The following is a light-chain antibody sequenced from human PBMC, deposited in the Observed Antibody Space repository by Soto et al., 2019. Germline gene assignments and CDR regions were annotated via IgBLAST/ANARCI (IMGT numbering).Light chain of an antibody. CDR3: CSYAGTNTFAV. J-gene: IGLJ1*01. CDR2: DVS. Sequence: QSALTQPRSVSGSPGQSVTISCTRTSSDVGGYKYVSWYQHNPGKVPKLMIYDVSKRPSGVPDRFSGSKSGNTASLTISGLQPEDEADYYCCSYAGTNTFAVFGTGTKVTVL. CDR1: SSDVGGYKY. V-gene: IGLV2-11*01.